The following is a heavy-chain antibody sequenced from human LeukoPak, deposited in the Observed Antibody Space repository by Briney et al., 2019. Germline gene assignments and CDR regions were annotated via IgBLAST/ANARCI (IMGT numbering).Heavy chain of an antibody. V-gene: IGHV4-39*07. CDR1: GGSISSYSYY. CDR3: AREEADYGGNSV. D-gene: IGHD4-23*01. Sequence: PSETLSLTCSVSGGSISSYSYYWGWIRQPPGKGLEWIGSIYYSGSTYYNPSLKSRVTISVDTSKNQFSLQLSSVTAADTAVYYCAREEADYGGNSVWGQGTLVTVSS. J-gene: IGHJ4*02. CDR2: IYYSGST.